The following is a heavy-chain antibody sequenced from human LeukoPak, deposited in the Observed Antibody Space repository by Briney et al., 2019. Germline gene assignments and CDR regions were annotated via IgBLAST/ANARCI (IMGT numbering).Heavy chain of an antibody. CDR3: ARDAGDLYSGIMFDY. V-gene: IGHV4-34*01. CDR2: INHSGST. J-gene: IGHJ4*02. Sequence: PSETLSLTCAVYGGSFSGYYWSWIRQPPGKGLEWIGEINHSGSTNYNPSLRSRVTISVDTSKNQFSLKLSSVTAADTAVYYCARDAGDLYSGIMFDYWGQGTLVTVSS. CDR1: GGSFSGYY. D-gene: IGHD3-10*01.